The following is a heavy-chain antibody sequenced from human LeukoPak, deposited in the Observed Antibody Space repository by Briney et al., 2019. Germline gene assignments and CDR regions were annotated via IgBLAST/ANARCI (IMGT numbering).Heavy chain of an antibody. CDR1: GASINNNDYY. CDR3: ARRTSHPVGAVDY. CDR2: LSYSGNT. V-gene: IGHV4-39*01. Sequence: SETLSLTCSVSGASINNNDYYWDWIRQPPGKGLGWIGALSYSGNTYYNPSLKSRVTISVDTSKNRFSLRLRSVIAADTALYFCARRTSHPVGAVDYWGQGTLVTVAS. J-gene: IGHJ4*02.